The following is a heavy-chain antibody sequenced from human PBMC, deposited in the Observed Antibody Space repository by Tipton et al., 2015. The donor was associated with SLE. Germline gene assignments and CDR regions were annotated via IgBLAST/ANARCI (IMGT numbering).Heavy chain of an antibody. CDR2: IHTSGST. CDR3: ARAGSYPYYYRYMDV. CDR1: GDSISSGSYY. V-gene: IGHV4-61*02. J-gene: IGHJ6*03. Sequence: TLSLTCTVSGDSISSGSYYWTWIRQPAGKGLEWIGRIHTSGSTNYNSPLRSRVTISVDTSKNQFSLKLSSVTAADTAVYYCARAGSYPYYYRYMDVWGKGTTVTVSS. D-gene: IGHD1-26*01.